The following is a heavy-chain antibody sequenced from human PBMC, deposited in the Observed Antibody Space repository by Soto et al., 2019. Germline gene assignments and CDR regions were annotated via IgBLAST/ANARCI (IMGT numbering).Heavy chain of an antibody. V-gene: IGHV4-59*01. CDR3: ARGFQGYYGSGSYYSDFDY. J-gene: IGHJ4*02. Sequence: ETLSLTCTVSGGSISSYYWSWIRQPPGKGLKWNGYIYYSGSTNYNPSLKSRVTISVDTSKNQFSLKLSSVTAADTAVYYCARGFQGYYGSGSYYSDFDYWGQGTLVTVSS. CDR2: IYYSGST. CDR1: GGSISSYY. D-gene: IGHD3-10*01.